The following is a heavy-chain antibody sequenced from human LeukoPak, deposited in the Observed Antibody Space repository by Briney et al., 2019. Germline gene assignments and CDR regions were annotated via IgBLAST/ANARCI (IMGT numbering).Heavy chain of an antibody. CDR3: VTDRYSDSAFGD. Sequence: GGSLRLSCAASGITVSTFWMHGVRQAPGEGLVWVSRINTDGSVTNYADSVEGRFTISRDNAKNMLYLQMNDLRAEDTAVYYCVTDRYSDSAFGDWGQGTLVTVSS. J-gene: IGHJ4*02. CDR1: GITVSTFW. V-gene: IGHV3-74*01. D-gene: IGHD1-26*01. CDR2: INTDGSVT.